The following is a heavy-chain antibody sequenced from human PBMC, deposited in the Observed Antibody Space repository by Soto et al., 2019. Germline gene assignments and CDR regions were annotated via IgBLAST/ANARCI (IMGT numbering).Heavy chain of an antibody. CDR3: VRGRSWYDP. J-gene: IGHJ5*02. CDR1: GFIFSSYW. Sequence: ESGGGLVQPGGSLRLSCAASGFIFSSYWMNWVRQAPGKGLEWVANIKQDGSEKYYVDSVKGRFTISRDNAKNSLYLQMNSLRAEDTAVYYCVRGRSWYDPWGQGTLVTVSS. CDR2: IKQDGSEK. V-gene: IGHV3-7*04.